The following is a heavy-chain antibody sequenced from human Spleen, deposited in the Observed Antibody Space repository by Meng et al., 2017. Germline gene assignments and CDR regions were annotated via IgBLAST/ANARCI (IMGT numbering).Heavy chain of an antibody. CDR1: GFIVSNHY. CDR3: ATATDLSAWTAERDY. Sequence: GESPMTSFAASGFIVSNHYMSWVRPAAGKGLEWVSVLHKGESTYHADSVKGRFTMSRDNSKNAVSLQMNNLRPEDTAVYYCATATDLSAWTAERDYWGQGTQVTVSS. J-gene: IGHJ4*02. D-gene: IGHD3/OR15-3a*01. CDR2: LHKGEST. V-gene: IGHV3-53*05.